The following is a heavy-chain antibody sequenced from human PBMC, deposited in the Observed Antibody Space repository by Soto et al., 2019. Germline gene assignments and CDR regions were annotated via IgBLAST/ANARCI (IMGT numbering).Heavy chain of an antibody. Sequence: QVQLVQSGAEVKKPGSSVKVSCKTYGGSFSDYAINWVRQAPGQGLEWMGGIIPMYGIANYAPKCQGRVTITADESTRTAYNEMSRLRAEVPALFYCARGYRPSYVYALAVWGQGTRVTVSS. D-gene: IGHD5-18*01. CDR2: IIPMYGIA. CDR1: GGSFSDYA. J-gene: IGHJ6*01. CDR3: ARGYRPSYVYALAV. V-gene: IGHV1-69*01.